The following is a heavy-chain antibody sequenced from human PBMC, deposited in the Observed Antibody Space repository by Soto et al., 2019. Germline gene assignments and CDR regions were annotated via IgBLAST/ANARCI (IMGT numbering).Heavy chain of an antibody. CDR2: ISNDGSIK. Sequence: SLRLSCTASGFTFSSYGMHWVRQAPGKGLEWVAVISNDGSIKYYADSVKGRFTISRDNSKNTLYLQLNSLRAEDTAVFYCAKGGNTMIVVVIPLDYWGQGTLVTVSS. CDR3: AKGGNTMIVVVIPLDY. D-gene: IGHD3-22*01. CDR1: GFTFSSYG. J-gene: IGHJ4*02. V-gene: IGHV3-30*18.